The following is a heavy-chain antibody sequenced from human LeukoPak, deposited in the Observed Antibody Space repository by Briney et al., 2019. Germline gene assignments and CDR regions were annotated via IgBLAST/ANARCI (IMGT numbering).Heavy chain of an antibody. Sequence: GGSLRLSCAASGFTFSSYEMNWVRQAPGKGLEWVSYISRSGSIIYYADSVKGRFTISRDKAKNSLYLQMNSLRAEDTAVYYCARDLFSGSYYGVNLWGEGTLVTVSS. D-gene: IGHD1-26*01. V-gene: IGHV3-48*03. CDR2: ISRSGSII. CDR1: GFTFSSYE. CDR3: ARDLFSGSYYGVNL. J-gene: IGHJ4*02.